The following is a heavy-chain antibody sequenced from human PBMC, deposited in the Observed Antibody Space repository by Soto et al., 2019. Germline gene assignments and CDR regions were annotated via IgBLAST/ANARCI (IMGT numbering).Heavy chain of an antibody. CDR1: GYTFTTHD. Sequence: QVQLVQSGAEVKRPGASVKVSCKASGYTFTTHDINWVRQATGQGLEWMGRMNPNSGYIDFAQRFQGRLTMTTNTSISTAYMELSSLRSEDTAIYYCARGLYCSGSTCSDSWGQGTLVIVSS. CDR2: MNPNSGYI. J-gene: IGHJ4*02. CDR3: ARGLYCSGSTCSDS. D-gene: IGHD2-15*01. V-gene: IGHV1-8*01.